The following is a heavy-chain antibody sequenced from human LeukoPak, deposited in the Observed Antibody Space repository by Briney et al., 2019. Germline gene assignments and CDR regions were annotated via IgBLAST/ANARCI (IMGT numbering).Heavy chain of an antibody. D-gene: IGHD3-22*01. J-gene: IGHJ4*02. CDR2: ISSSSSYI. CDR3: AGDSSGYYPYYFDY. CDR1: GFTFSSYS. Sequence: GGSLRLSCAASGFTFSSYSMNWVRQAPGKGLEWVSSISSSSSYIYYADSVKGRFTISGDNAKNSLYLQMNSLRAEDTAVYYCAGDSSGYYPYYFDYWGQGTLVTVSS. V-gene: IGHV3-21*01.